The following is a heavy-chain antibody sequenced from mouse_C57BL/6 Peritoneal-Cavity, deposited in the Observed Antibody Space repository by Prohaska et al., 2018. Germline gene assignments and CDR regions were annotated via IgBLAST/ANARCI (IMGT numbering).Heavy chain of an antibody. J-gene: IGHJ1*03. Sequence: GFTFSDFYLEWVRQAPGKGLEWIAASRNKANDYTTEYSASVKGRFIVSRDTSQSILYLQMNALRAEDTAIYYCARDANYWYFEVWGTGTKVTVSS. CDR1: GFTFSDFY. CDR2: SRNKANDYTT. CDR3: ARDANYWYFEV. V-gene: IGHV7-1*01.